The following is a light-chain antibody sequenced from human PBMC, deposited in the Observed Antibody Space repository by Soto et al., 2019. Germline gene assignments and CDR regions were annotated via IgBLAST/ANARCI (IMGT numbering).Light chain of an antibody. Sequence: DIQMTQSPSTLSASVGDRVTITCRAIPTIFSWLAWYQQRPWKAPNLLISDAADLQSGVPSRFSGSGSGAEFSFTIGRLQPEDFATYYCQPDTSYPWTFGQAPKVEF. CDR3: QPDTSYPWT. CDR1: PTIFSW. J-gene: IGKJ1*01. CDR2: DAA. V-gene: IGKV1-5*01.